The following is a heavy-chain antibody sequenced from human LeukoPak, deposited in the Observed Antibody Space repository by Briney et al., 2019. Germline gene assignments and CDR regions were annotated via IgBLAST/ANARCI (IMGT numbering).Heavy chain of an antibody. CDR2: IYHSERT. V-gene: IGHV4-38-2*02. CDR3: ARHSLYYYGSGRGSMDV. Sequence: SETLSLTCTVSGYSINNGFYWGWIRRPPGKGLEWIGSIYHSERTHYNPSLKSRVTISVDTSKNQFSLKLSSVTAADTAVYFCARHSLYYYGSGRGSMDVWGKGTTVTVSS. J-gene: IGHJ6*03. D-gene: IGHD3-10*01. CDR1: GYSINNGFY.